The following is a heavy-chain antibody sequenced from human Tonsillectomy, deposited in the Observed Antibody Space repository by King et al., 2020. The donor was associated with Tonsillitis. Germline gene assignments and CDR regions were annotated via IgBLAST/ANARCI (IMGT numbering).Heavy chain of an antibody. Sequence: QLQESGPGLVKPSGTLSLTCAVSGGSISSSNWWSWVRQPPGKGLEWIGEIYHSGSTNYNPSLKSRVTISVDKSKNQFSLKLSSVTAADTAVYYCAREPPEYDFWSGYYTGVMDVGGQGTTVTVSS. CDR3: AREPPEYDFWSGYYTGVMDV. CDR1: GGSISSSNW. CDR2: IYHSGST. V-gene: IGHV4-4*02. D-gene: IGHD3-3*01. J-gene: IGHJ6*02.